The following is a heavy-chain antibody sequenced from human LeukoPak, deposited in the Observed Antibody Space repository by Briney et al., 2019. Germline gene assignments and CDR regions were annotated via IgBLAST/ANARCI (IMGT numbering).Heavy chain of an antibody. D-gene: IGHD3-10*01. CDR3: ARDGIAGRFGEYSDY. CDR2: IYSGGST. Sequence: GRSLRLSCAASGFTVSSNYMSWVRQAPGKGLEWVSVIYSGGSTYYADSVKGRFTISRDNSKNTLYLQMNSLRAEDTAMYYCARDGIAGRFGEYSDYWGQGTLVTVSS. CDR1: GFTVSSNY. V-gene: IGHV3-66*02. J-gene: IGHJ4*02.